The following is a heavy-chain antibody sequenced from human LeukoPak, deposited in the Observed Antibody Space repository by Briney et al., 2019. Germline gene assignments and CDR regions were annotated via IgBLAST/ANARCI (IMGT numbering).Heavy chain of an antibody. V-gene: IGHV3-21*01. CDR1: GFTFSSYS. Sequence: GGSLRLSCAASGFTFSSYSMNWVRQAPGKGLEWVSSISSSSSYIYYADSVKGRFTISRDNAKNSLYLQMNSLRAEDTAVYYCASQGVYYGSSGSPEYFQHWGQGTLVTVSS. J-gene: IGHJ1*01. CDR2: ISSSSSYI. D-gene: IGHD3-22*01. CDR3: ASQGVYYGSSGSPEYFQH.